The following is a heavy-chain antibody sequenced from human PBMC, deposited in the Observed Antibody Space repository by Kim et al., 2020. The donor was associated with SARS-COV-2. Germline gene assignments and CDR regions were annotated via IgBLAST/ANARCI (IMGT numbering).Heavy chain of an antibody. CDR2: IYNSGST. CDR3: ARQYSSLGKWFDP. CDR1: GGSISSSSYY. J-gene: IGHJ5*02. V-gene: IGHV4-39*01. Sequence: SETLSLTCTVYGGSISSSSYYWGWIRQPPGKGLEWIGNIYNSGSTNSNPSLKSRVTISVDTSKNQFSLKLSSVTAADTAVYYCARQYSSLGKWFDPWGQGTLVTVSS. D-gene: IGHD6-19*01.